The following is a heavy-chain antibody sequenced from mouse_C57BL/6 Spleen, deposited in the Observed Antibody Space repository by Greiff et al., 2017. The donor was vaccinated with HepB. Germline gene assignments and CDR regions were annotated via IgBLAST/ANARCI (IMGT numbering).Heavy chain of an antibody. V-gene: IGHV1-59*01. J-gene: IGHJ1*03. Sequence: VQLQQSGAELVRPGTSVKLSCKASGYTFTSYWMHWVKQRPGQGLEWIGVIDPSDSYTNYNQKFKGKATLTVDTSSSTAYMQLSSLTSEDSAVYYCARRDYDYNWYFDVWGTGTTVTVSS. CDR2: IDPSDSYT. CDR1: GYTFTSYW. D-gene: IGHD2-4*01. CDR3: ARRDYDYNWYFDV.